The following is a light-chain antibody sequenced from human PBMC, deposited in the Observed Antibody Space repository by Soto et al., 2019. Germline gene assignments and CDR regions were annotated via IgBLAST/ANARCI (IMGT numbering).Light chain of an antibody. CDR3: QKYGSSPPFS. V-gene: IGKV3-20*01. CDR2: AAS. CDR1: QSVNSRY. J-gene: IGKJ3*01. Sequence: IVLTQSPGTLSLSPGERATLSCRTSQSVNSRYLAWYQQRPGQAPRLLIYAASSRPTGIPDRFSGSGSGTDFTLTISSLEPEDFAVYYCQKYGSSPPFSFGPGTRWIS.